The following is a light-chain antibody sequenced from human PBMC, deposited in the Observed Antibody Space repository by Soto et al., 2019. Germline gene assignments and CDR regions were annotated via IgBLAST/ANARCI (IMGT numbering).Light chain of an antibody. J-gene: IGKJ1*01. Sequence: IQMTQSPFSLSASVGHTATITCRASQGIRNDLGWYQQKPGKAPKLLIYAASSVQSGVPSRFSGSGSGTDFTLTISSLQPEGFASYYCLQDYNYPWTFGQGTKVDIK. CDR3: LQDYNYPWT. CDR1: QGIRND. CDR2: AAS. V-gene: IGKV1-6*01.